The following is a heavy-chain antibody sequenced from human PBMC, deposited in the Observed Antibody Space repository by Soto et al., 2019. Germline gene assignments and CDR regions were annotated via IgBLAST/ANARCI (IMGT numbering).Heavy chain of an antibody. CDR1: GFTFSSYG. D-gene: IGHD5-12*01. CDR3: ARDLGSTNYYFDY. Sequence: GGSLRLSCEASGFTFSSYGFHWVRQAPGKGLEWVAVIWYDGSKTYYVESVKGRFTISRDNSKNRLYLQMNSLRAEDTAVYCCARDLGSTNYYFDYWGLGTLVTVSS. V-gene: IGHV3-33*01. J-gene: IGHJ4*02. CDR2: IWYDGSKT.